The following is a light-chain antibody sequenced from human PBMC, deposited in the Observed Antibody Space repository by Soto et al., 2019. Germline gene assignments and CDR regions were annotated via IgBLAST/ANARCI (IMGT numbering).Light chain of an antibody. J-gene: IGKJ1*01. Sequence: EIVLTQSPGTLSLSPGERATLSCRASQSVSSSFLPWYQQKPGQAPSLHIYGASSRATGIPDRFSGSGSGTDVTLTISGLEPEDFAVYYCQQYDSSPWTFGQETKVEIK. V-gene: IGKV3-20*01. CDR2: GAS. CDR3: QQYDSSPWT. CDR1: QSVSSSF.